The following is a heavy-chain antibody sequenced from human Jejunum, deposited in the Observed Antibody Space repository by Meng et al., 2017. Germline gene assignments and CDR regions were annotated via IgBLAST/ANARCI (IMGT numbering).Heavy chain of an antibody. J-gene: IGHJ6*02. CDR2: VYYTRST. D-gene: IGHD3-16*02. CDR1: GVSIRNYY. V-gene: IGHV4-59*01. Sequence: SETLSLTCTVSGVSIRNYYWSWIRQPPGMGLEWIGYVYYTRSTNYNPSLKNRLTISVDTSKNQFSLRLSSVTAADTAVYYCARGYTATPDFYYYGMDVWGQGTTVTVSS. CDR3: ARGYTATPDFYYYGMDV.